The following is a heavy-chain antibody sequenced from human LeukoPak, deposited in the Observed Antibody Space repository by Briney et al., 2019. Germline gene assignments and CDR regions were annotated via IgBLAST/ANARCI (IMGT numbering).Heavy chain of an antibody. CDR3: AKCGGGSSGWPYFDY. D-gene: IGHD6-19*01. V-gene: IGHV3-23*01. Sequence: GSLRLSCAASGFTFSSYAMSWVRQAPGKGLEWVSAISGSGGSTYYADSVKGRFTISRDNSKNTLYLQMNSLRAEDTAVYYCAKCGGGSSGWPYFDYWGQGTLVTVSS. J-gene: IGHJ4*02. CDR2: ISGSGGST. CDR1: GFTFSSYA.